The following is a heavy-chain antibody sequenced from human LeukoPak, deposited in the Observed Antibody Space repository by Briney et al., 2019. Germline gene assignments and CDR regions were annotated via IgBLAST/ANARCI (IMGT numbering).Heavy chain of an antibody. D-gene: IGHD2-2*02. Sequence: NTSETLSLTCAVYGGSFSGYYWSWICQPPGKGLEWIGYIYYSGSTNYNPSLKSRVTISVDTSKNQFSLKLSSVTAADTAVYYCARAPPPYCSSTSCYTGGYYYYGMDVWGQGTTVTVSS. V-gene: IGHV4-59*01. CDR1: GGSFSGYY. CDR2: IYYSGST. J-gene: IGHJ6*02. CDR3: ARAPPPYCSSTSCYTGGYYYYGMDV.